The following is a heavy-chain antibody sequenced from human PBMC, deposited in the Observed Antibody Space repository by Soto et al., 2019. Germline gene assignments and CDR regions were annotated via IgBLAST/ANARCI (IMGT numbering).Heavy chain of an antibody. J-gene: IGHJ6*02. CDR3: ARTGAYSSPPYCFYGMDV. V-gene: IGHV5-51*01. Sequence: GESLKIYCKGSGYSFTSYWIGWVRQMPGKGLEWMGIIYPGDSDTRYSPSFQGQVTISADKSISTAYLQWSSLKASDTAMYYCARTGAYSSPPYCFYGMDVWGQGTTVTVSS. CDR1: GYSFTSYW. D-gene: IGHD2-21*01. CDR2: IYPGDSDT.